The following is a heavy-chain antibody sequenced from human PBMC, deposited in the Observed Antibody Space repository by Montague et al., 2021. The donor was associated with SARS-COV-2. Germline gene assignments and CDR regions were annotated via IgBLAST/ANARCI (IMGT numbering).Heavy chain of an antibody. J-gene: IGHJ4*02. D-gene: IGHD3-9*01. Sequence: PALVKPTQTLTLTCTFSGFSLSTSGMCVSWIRQPPGKALEWLALIDWDDDKYCSTSLKTRLTISKDTSKNQMVLTMTNMDPVDTATYYCARTYYDILTGYYTYDYWGQGTLVTVSS. CDR1: GFSLSTSGMC. V-gene: IGHV2-70*01. CDR2: IDWDDDK. CDR3: ARTYYDILTGYYTYDY.